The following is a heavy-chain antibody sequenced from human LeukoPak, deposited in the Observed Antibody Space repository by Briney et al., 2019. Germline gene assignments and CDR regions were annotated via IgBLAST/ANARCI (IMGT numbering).Heavy chain of an antibody. V-gene: IGHV1-18*01. D-gene: IGHD2-15*01. Sequence: ASVKISCKASGYTFTSYGISWVRQAPGQGLERMGWISAYNGYTNYAQKLQGRVTMTTDTSTSTAYMELGSLRSDDTAVYYCARYTVSGLNYYFYYGMDVWVQGTTVTVSS. CDR1: GYTFTSYG. CDR2: ISAYNGYT. CDR3: ARYTVSGLNYYFYYGMDV. J-gene: IGHJ6*02.